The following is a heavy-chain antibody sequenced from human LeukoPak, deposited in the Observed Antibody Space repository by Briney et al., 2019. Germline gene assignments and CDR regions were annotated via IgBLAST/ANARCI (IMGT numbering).Heavy chain of an antibody. V-gene: IGHV3-30*02. CDR3: AKGGRYSSSLLDY. CDR2: IRYDGSNK. D-gene: IGHD6-13*01. Sequence: VQPGGSLILSCAASGFTFSSYGMHWVRQAPGTGLEWVAFIRYDGSNKYYADSVKGRFTISRDNSKNTLYLQMYSLRAEDTAVYYCAKGGRYSSSLLDYWGQGTLVTVSS. J-gene: IGHJ4*02. CDR1: GFTFSSYG.